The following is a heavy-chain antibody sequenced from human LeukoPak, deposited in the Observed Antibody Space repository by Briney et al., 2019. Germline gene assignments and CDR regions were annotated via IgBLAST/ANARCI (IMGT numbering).Heavy chain of an antibody. Sequence: ASVKVSCKASGYTFTSYGISWVRQAPGQGLEWMGWISAYNGNTNYAQKLQGRVTVTTDTSTTTAYMELRSLTSDDTAVYYCARDMGGVEHIVVVTVMEAFDIWGQGTMVTVSS. CDR3: ARDMGGVEHIVVVTVMEAFDI. J-gene: IGHJ3*02. CDR1: GYTFTSYG. CDR2: ISAYNGNT. V-gene: IGHV1-18*01. D-gene: IGHD2-21*02.